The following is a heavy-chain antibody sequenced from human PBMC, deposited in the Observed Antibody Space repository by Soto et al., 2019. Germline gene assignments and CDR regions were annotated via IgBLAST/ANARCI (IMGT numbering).Heavy chain of an antibody. J-gene: IGHJ6*02. CDR1: GFTFSSYR. D-gene: IGHD5-18*01. V-gene: IGHV3-48*02. CDR3: AHTPRYSYGNYYYYYYGMDV. CDR2: ISSSSSTI. Sequence: GGSLRLSCAASGFTFSSYRMNWVRQAPGRGLEWVSYISSSSSTIYYADSVKGRFTISRDNAKNSLYLQMNSLRDEDTAVYYCAHTPRYSYGNYYYYYYGMDVWGQGTTVTVSS.